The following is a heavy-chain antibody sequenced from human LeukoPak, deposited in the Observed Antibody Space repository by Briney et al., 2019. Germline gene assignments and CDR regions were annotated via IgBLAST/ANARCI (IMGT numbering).Heavy chain of an antibody. CDR3: ATNTSDTAFAY. CDR2: IYYSGST. Sequence: SETLSLTCAVSGGSISSGRYYWVWIRQPPGKGREWIGSIYYSGSTSYNPSLKSRVTISVDTSKNQFSLRLSSVTAADTAVYYCATNTSDTAFAYWGPGTLVTVSS. CDR1: GGSISSGRYY. J-gene: IGHJ4*02. V-gene: IGHV4-39*01. D-gene: IGHD6-19*01.